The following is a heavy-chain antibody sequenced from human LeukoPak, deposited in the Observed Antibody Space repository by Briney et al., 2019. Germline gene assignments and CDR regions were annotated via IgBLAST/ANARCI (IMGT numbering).Heavy chain of an antibody. CDR1: GGSISSGSYY. Sequence: SETLSLTCTVSGGSISSGSYYSNWIRQPAGKGLEWIGRIYSSGSTNYNPSLKSRVTISVDTSKNQFSLKLSSVTAADTAVYYCAREGLNMVRGVIPKEAWGWFDPWGQGTLVTVSS. V-gene: IGHV4-61*02. CDR2: IYSSGST. CDR3: AREGLNMVRGVIPKEAWGWFDP. J-gene: IGHJ5*02. D-gene: IGHD3-10*01.